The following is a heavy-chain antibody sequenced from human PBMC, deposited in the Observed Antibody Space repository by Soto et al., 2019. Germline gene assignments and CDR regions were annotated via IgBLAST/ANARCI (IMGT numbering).Heavy chain of an antibody. D-gene: IGHD3-10*01. J-gene: IGHJ6*02. Sequence: QVQLVQSGAEVKKPGSSVKVSCKASGGTFSSYTISWVRQAPGQGLEWMGRIIPILGIANYAQKFQGRVTISAEXXTXTXXVELSSLRSEDTAVYYCARDRVTMVRGHYYYGMDVWGQGTTVTVSS. CDR3: ARDRVTMVRGHYYYGMDV. CDR1: GGTFSSYT. CDR2: IIPILGIA. V-gene: IGHV1-69*08.